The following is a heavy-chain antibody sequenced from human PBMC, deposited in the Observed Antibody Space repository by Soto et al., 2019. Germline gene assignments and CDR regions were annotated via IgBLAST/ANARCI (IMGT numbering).Heavy chain of an antibody. J-gene: IGHJ4*02. CDR2: VFYTGFT. CDR3: ATSQKGYNWNYFDH. V-gene: IGHV4-39*01. CDR1: GASISGSYYY. D-gene: IGHD1-20*01. Sequence: SETLSLTCAVSGASISGSYYYWAWLRQSPGKGPDWIGSVFYTGFTSYNPSLESRVSVSVDTSKSQFSLKLSAVTAADTAVYYCATSQKGYNWNYFDHWGQGALVTVSS.